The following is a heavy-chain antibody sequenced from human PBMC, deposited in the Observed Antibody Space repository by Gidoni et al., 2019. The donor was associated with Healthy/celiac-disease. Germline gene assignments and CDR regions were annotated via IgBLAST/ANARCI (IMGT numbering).Heavy chain of an antibody. D-gene: IGHD1-20*01. CDR3: ARDNNGNGHYYYGMDV. CDR2: IYSGGST. V-gene: IGHV3-66*02. Sequence: EVQLVESGGGLVQPGGSLRLSCAASGSTVSSNYMSWVRQAPGKGLEWVSVIYSGGSTYYADSVKGRFTISRDNSKNTLYLQMNSLRAEDTAVYYCARDNNGNGHYYYGMDVWGQGTTVTVSS. CDR1: GSTVSSNY. J-gene: IGHJ6*02.